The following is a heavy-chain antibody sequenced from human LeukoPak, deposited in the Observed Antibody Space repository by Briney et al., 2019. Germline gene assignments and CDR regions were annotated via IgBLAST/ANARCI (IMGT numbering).Heavy chain of an antibody. J-gene: IGHJ4*02. CDR3: ARSKGYLDY. CDR1: GFTFSSYG. CDR2: ISYDGSNK. Sequence: GRSLRLSCAASGFTFSSYGMHWVRQAPGKGLEWVAVISYDGSNKYYADSVKGRFTISRDNSKNTLYLQMNSLRAEDTAVYYCARSKGYLDYWGQGTLVTVSS. V-gene: IGHV3-30*03.